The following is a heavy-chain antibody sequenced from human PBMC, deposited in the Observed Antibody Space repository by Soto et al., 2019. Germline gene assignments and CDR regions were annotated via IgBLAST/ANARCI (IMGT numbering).Heavy chain of an antibody. CDR2: ISRNGDNT. D-gene: IGHD3-22*01. Sequence: EVQLVESGGGLVQPGGSLRLSCSASGFTFSSYAMHWVRQAPGRGLEYVSAISRNGDNTYYADSVKGRFTISRDNSKNTLYLQMSSLRAGDTAVYYCVKEGYYYDSSGYYYGWFDPWGQGTLVTVSS. CDR3: VKEGYYYDSSGYYYGWFDP. V-gene: IGHV3-64D*06. CDR1: GFTFSSYA. J-gene: IGHJ5*02.